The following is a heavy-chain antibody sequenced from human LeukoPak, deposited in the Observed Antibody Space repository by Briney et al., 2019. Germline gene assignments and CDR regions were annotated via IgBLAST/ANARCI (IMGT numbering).Heavy chain of an antibody. CDR3: AKEVSQWLVHLFDY. Sequence: GGSLRLSCAASGLSFSNAWMSWVRQAPGKGLEWVSAISGSGGSTYYADSVKGRFTISRDNSKNTLYLQMNSLRAEDTAVYYCAKEVSQWLVHLFDYWGQGTLVTVSS. V-gene: IGHV3-23*01. CDR2: ISGSGGST. J-gene: IGHJ4*02. CDR1: GLSFSNAW. D-gene: IGHD6-19*01.